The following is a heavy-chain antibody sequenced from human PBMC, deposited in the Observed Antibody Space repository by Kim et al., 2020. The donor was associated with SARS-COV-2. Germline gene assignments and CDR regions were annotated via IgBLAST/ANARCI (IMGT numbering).Heavy chain of an antibody. CDR2: T. V-gene: IGHV3-73*01. CDR3: TRLPGGVIEGY. J-gene: IGHJ4*02. D-gene: IGHD2-21*01. Sequence: TAYAASVKGRFTISRDHSKNTAYLQMNSLKTEDTAVYYCTRLPGGVIEGYWGQGTLVTVSS.